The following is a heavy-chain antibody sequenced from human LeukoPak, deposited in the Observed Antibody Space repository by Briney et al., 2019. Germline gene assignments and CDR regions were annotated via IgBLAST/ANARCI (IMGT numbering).Heavy chain of an antibody. D-gene: IGHD2-15*01. V-gene: IGHV3-21*01. CDR2: ISSSSSYI. CDR1: GFTFSSYA. J-gene: IGHJ4*02. CDR3: ASGPSGVPGGSRH. Sequence: PGGSLRLSCAASGFTFSSYAMNWVRQAPGKGLEWVSSISSSSSYIYYADSVKGRFTISRDNAKNSLYLQMNSLRAEDTAVYYCASGPSGVPGGSRHWGQGTLVTVSS.